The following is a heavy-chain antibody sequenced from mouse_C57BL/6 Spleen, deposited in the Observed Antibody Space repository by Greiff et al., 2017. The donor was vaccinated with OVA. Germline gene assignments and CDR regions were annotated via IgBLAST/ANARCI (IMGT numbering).Heavy chain of an antibody. CDR1: GYAFSSSW. D-gene: IGHD2-5*01. V-gene: IGHV1-82*01. CDR2: IYPGDGDT. CDR3: ARPYSNYYAMDY. Sequence: VQLQQSGPELVKPGASVKISCKASGYAFSSSWMNWVKQRPGKGLEWIGRIYPGDGDTNYNGKFKGKATMTADKSSSTADLQLSSLTSEDSAVYFCARPYSNYYAMDYWGQGTSVTVSS. J-gene: IGHJ4*01.